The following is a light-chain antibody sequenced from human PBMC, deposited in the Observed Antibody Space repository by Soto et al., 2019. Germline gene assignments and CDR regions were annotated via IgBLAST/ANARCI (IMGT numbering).Light chain of an antibody. CDR2: END. V-gene: IGLV1-51*02. J-gene: IGLJ1*01. CDR3: ATWDSSLSAGL. CDR1: RSNTGNNY. Sequence: QSVLTHPPSVSSAPGQKVTISCSGSRSNTGNNYVSWYQQLPGTAPKLLIYENDKRPSGIPDRFSGSKSGTSATLGITGLQTGDEADYYCATWDSSLSAGLFGTGTKVTVL.